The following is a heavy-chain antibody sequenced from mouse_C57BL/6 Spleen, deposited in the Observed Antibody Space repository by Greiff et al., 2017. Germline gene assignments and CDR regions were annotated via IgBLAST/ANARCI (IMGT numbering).Heavy chain of an antibody. CDR3: ARSGSSFYFDY. Sequence: QVHVKQPGAELVRPGSSVKLSCKASGYTFTSYWMHWVKQRPIQGLEWIGNIDPSDSETHYNQKFKDKATLTVDKSSSTAYMQLSSLTSEDSAVYYCARSGSSFYFDYWGQGTTLTVSS. D-gene: IGHD1-1*01. CDR2: IDPSDSET. CDR1: GYTFTSYW. J-gene: IGHJ2*01. V-gene: IGHV1-52*01.